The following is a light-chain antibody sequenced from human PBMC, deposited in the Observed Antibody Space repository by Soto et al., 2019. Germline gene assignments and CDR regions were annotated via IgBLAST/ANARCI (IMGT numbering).Light chain of an antibody. V-gene: IGLV2-8*01. CDR1: SSDVGGYNY. CDR2: EVS. CDR3: SSYAGSNNYV. Sequence: QSALAQPPSASGSPGQSVTISCTGTSSDVGGYNYVSWYQQHPGKAPKLMIYEVSKRPSGVPDRFSGSKSGNTASLTVSGLQAEDEAESSCSSYAGSNNYVFGTGTKVTVL. J-gene: IGLJ1*01.